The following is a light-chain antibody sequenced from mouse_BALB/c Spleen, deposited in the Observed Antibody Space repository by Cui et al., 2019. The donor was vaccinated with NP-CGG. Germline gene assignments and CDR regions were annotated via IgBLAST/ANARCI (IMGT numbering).Light chain of an antibody. CDR1: IGAVTTNNY. CDR2: GTN. CDR3: ALWYSNHWV. J-gene: IGLJ1*01. Sequence: QAVVTQEPALTTSPGETVTLTCRSNIGAVTTNNYANWIQEKPDHLFTGLIGGTNNRIPGVPARFSGSLIGDKAALTITGAQPEDEAIYFCALWYSNHWVFGGGTKLTVL. V-gene: IGLV1*01.